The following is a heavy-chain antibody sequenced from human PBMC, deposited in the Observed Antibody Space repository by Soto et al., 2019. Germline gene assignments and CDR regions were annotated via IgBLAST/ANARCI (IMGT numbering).Heavy chain of an antibody. D-gene: IGHD3-3*01. CDR3: ARDSLNPYYDFWSGYHRDGWLDY. J-gene: IGHJ4*02. V-gene: IGHV3-7*01. Sequence: PGGSLRLSCAASGFTFSSYWMSWVRQAPGKGLEWVANIKQDGSEKYYVDSVKGRFTISRDNAKNSLYLQMNSLRAEDTAVYYCARDSLNPYYDFWSGYHRDGWLDYWGQGTLVTVSS. CDR2: IKQDGSEK. CDR1: GFTFSSYW.